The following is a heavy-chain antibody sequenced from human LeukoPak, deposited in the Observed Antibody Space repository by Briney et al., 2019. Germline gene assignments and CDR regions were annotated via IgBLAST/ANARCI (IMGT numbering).Heavy chain of an antibody. CDR2: INAGNGNT. Sequence: GASVKVSCKASGYTFTSYAMHWVRQAPGQRLEWMGWINAGNGNTKYSQKFQGRVTITRDTSASTAYMELSSLRSEDTAVYYCASNFKATYGSGSYAVDYWGQGTLVTVSS. J-gene: IGHJ4*02. V-gene: IGHV1-3*01. CDR1: GYTFTSYA. D-gene: IGHD3-10*01. CDR3: ASNFKATYGSGSYAVDY.